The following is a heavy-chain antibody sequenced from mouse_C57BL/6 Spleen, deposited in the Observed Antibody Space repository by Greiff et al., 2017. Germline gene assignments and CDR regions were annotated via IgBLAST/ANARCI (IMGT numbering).Heavy chain of an antibody. CDR1: GYTFTDYY. Sequence: EVQGVESGPVLVKPGASVKMSCKASGYTFTDYYMNWVKQSHGKSLEWIGVINPYNGGTSYNQKFKGKATLTVDKSSSTAYMELNSLTSEDSAVYYCARGTYYYAMDYWGQGTSVTVSS. V-gene: IGHV1-19*01. J-gene: IGHJ4*01. CDR3: ARGTYYYAMDY. CDR2: INPYNGGT.